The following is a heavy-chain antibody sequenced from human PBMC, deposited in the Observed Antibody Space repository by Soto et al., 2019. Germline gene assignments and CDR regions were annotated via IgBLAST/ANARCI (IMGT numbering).Heavy chain of an antibody. V-gene: IGHV4-59*01. CDR3: ARLLRFLEWFPDY. Sequence: SETLSLTCTVSGGSLSSYYWSWIRQPPGKGLEWIGYIYYSGSTNYNPSLKSRVTISVDTSKNQFSLKLNSVTAADTAVYYCARLLRFLEWFPDYWGQGTLVTVSS. D-gene: IGHD3-3*01. CDR2: IYYSGST. J-gene: IGHJ4*02. CDR1: GGSLSSYY.